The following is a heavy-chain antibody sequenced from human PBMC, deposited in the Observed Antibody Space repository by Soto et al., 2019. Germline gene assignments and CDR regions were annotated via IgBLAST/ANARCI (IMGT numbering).Heavy chain of an antibody. CDR3: ARQGHWAPFDD. J-gene: IGHJ4*02. D-gene: IGHD3-16*01. V-gene: IGHV4-39*01. CDR1: GGSIDSIDFY. Sequence: QLQLQESGPGLVKPSETLSLTCSVSGGSIDSIDFYWVWIRQPPGEGLGWIGSTDYRRPTFYNWSLVSLGSLSVDTSKNQFSLSLSSVTSADTAVYYCARQGHWAPFDDWGQGTLGSVSS. CDR2: TDYRRPT.